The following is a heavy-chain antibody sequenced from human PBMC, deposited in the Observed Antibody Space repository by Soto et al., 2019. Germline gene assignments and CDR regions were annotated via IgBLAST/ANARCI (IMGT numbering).Heavy chain of an antibody. CDR2: ISGTGGST. Sequence: EVQVLDSGGGLVQPGGSLRLSCAASGFTINDYAMNWVRQAPGKGLEWVATISGTGGSTYYADSVKGRFTISRDNSKNTLYLQMNSLRVEDTAVYYCAKDRLGGNFDYWGQGTQVTVSS. J-gene: IGHJ4*02. CDR1: GFTINDYA. CDR3: AKDRLGGNFDY. V-gene: IGHV3-23*01.